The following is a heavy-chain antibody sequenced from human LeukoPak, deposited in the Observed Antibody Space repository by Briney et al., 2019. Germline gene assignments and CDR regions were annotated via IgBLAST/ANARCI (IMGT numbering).Heavy chain of an antibody. CDR3: AKGIATSYYYYGMDV. D-gene: IGHD1-26*01. CDR1: GFTFTNYA. V-gene: IGHV3-23*01. Sequence: GGSLRLSCAASGFTFTNYAMSWVRQAPGKGLEWVAAISGSGGTTYYPDSVKGRFTISRDNSKNTLYLQMNSLRAEDTAVYYCAKGIATSYYYYGMDVWGQGTTVTVSS. J-gene: IGHJ6*02. CDR2: ISGSGGTT.